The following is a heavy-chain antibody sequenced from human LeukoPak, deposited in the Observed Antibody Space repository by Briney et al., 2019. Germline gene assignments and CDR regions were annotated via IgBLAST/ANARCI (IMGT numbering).Heavy chain of an antibody. V-gene: IGHV3-74*01. D-gene: IGHD4-23*01. CDR2: IASDGSST. Sequence: GGSLRLSWAASGFTFSSYAMNWVRQAPGKGLVWVSRIASDGSSTTYADSVKGRFSISRDNAKNTLYLQMNSLRVEDTAVYYCARGRPHGNDYWGQGTLVTVSS. CDR1: GFTFSSYA. CDR3: ARGRPHGNDY. J-gene: IGHJ4*02.